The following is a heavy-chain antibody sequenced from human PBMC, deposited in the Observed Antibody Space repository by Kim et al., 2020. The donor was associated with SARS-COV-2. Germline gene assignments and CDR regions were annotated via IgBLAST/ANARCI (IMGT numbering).Heavy chain of an antibody. CDR1: GFTFSSYG. J-gene: IGHJ4*02. CDR2: IWYDGSNK. CDR3: ARVESKYYYDSSGYSGGFDY. V-gene: IGHV3-33*08. Sequence: GGSLRLSCAASGFTFSSYGMHWVRQAPGKGLEWVAVIWYDGSNKYYADSVKGRFTISRDNSKNTLYLQMNSLRAEDTAVYYCARVESKYYYDSSGYSGGFDYWGQGTLVTVSS. D-gene: IGHD3-22*01.